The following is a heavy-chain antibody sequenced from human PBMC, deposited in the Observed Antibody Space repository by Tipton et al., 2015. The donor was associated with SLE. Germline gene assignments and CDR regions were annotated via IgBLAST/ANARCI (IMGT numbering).Heavy chain of an antibody. V-gene: IGHV4-34*01. D-gene: IGHD4-17*01. CDR3: ARGGPDYGDYVNWFDP. CDR1: GGSISSYY. J-gene: IGHJ5*02. CDR2: INHSGST. Sequence: TLSLTCTVSGGSISSYYWSWIRQPPGKGLEWIGEINHSGSTNYNPSLKSRVTISVDTSKNQFSLKLSSVTAADTAIYYRARGGPDYGDYVNWFDPWGQGTLVTVSS.